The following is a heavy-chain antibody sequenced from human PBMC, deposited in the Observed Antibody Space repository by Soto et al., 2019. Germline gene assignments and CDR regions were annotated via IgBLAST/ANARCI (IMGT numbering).Heavy chain of an antibody. Sequence: DVQLVESGGGLVKPGGSLRLSCTASGFTFNLYTLNWVRQAPGKGLEWVSSISSTSSYIYYADSVKGRFAISRDNAENSLFLQMSDLRAEDTALYYCATEGRSGYRNFDFGGQEPWSPSPQ. CDR1: GFTFNLYT. CDR2: ISSTSSYI. D-gene: IGHD3-22*01. CDR3: ATEGRSGYRNFDF. V-gene: IGHV3-21*06. J-gene: IGHJ4*01.